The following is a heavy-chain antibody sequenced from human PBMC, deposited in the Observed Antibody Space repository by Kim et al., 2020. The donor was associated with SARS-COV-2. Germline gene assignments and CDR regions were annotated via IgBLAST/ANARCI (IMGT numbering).Heavy chain of an antibody. D-gene: IGHD5-18*01. V-gene: IGHV3-15*01. CDR1: GFTFSNAW. J-gene: IGHJ6*02. CDR2: IKSKTDGGTT. Sequence: GGSLRLSCAASGFTFSNAWMSWVRQAPGKGLEWVGRIKSKTDGGTTDYAAPVKGRFTISRDDSKNTLYLQMNSLKTEDTAVYYCTTGVERGYSYGLPWYYYGMDVWGQGTTVTVSS. CDR3: TTGVERGYSYGLPWYYYGMDV.